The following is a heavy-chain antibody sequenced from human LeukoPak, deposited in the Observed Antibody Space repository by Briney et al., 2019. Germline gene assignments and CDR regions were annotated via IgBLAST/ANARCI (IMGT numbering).Heavy chain of an antibody. CDR3: ARGGEEQWLANDYYGMDV. Sequence: GASVEVSCKASGYTFTSYAMNWVRQAPGQGLEWMGWINTNTGNPTYAQGFTGRFVFSLDTSVSTAYLQISSLKAEDTAVYYCARGGEEQWLANDYYGMDVWGQGTTVTVSS. CDR2: INTNTGNP. V-gene: IGHV7-4-1*02. J-gene: IGHJ6*02. CDR1: GYTFTSYA. D-gene: IGHD6-19*01.